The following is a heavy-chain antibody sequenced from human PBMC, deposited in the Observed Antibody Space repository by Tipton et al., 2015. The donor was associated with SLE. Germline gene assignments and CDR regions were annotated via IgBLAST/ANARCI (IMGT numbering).Heavy chain of an antibody. V-gene: IGHV1-69*01. D-gene: IGHD6-6*01. CDR2: IIPIFGTA. J-gene: IGHJ5*02. CDR1: GDTFSSYA. Sequence: QVQLVQSGAEVKKPGSSVKVSCRASGDTFSSYAISWVRQAPGQGLEWMGGIIPIFGTANYAQKFQGRVTITADESTSTAYMELSSLRSEDTAVYYCARGGWDSSSSANWFDPWGQGTLVTVSS. CDR3: ARGGWDSSSSANWFDP.